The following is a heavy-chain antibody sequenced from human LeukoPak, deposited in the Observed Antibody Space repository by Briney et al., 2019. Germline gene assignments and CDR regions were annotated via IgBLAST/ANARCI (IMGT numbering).Heavy chain of an antibody. Sequence: SETLSLTCTVSGGSISSSSYYWGWIRQPPGKGLEWIGSIYYSGSTYYNPSLKSRVTISVDTSKNQFSLKLSSVTAADTAVYYCARLRTVLRYFPPYNWFDPWGQGTLVTVSS. J-gene: IGHJ5*02. V-gene: IGHV4-39*07. CDR3: ARLRTVLRYFPPYNWFDP. D-gene: IGHD3-9*01. CDR1: GGSISSSSYY. CDR2: IYYSGST.